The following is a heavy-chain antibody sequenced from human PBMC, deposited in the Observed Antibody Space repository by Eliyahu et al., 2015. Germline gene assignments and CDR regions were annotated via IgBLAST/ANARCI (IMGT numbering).Heavy chain of an antibody. D-gene: IGHD6-19*01. Sequence: QVQLVQSGAEVKKPGASVKVSCKASGYXFTYYDXSWVRQAPGQGLEWMARISPYNGNTNYAQKLQGRVTMTTDTSTSTAYMELRTLRSDDTAVYYCARGMRDSNGWYYRAFDIWGQGTMVTVSS. J-gene: IGHJ3*02. CDR1: GYXFTYYD. CDR3: ARGMRDSNGWYYRAFDI. CDR2: ISPYNGNT. V-gene: IGHV1-18*01.